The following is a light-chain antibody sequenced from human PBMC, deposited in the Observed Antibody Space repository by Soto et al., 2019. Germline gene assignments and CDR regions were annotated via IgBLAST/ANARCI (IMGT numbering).Light chain of an antibody. V-gene: IGLV2-14*01. CDR1: SSDVGGFIY. CDR3: CSYTGPDSRVV. J-gene: IGLJ1*01. CDR2: VVS. Sequence: QCALNQLASVTGAPRQSLTIPCTGTSSDVGGFIYVSWYQQHQGKAPTVRIYVVSVRRLGVSTRFSGSKSGNTASLNIFGFHAEDEANYYFCSYTGPDSRVVFGSGTEVTVL.